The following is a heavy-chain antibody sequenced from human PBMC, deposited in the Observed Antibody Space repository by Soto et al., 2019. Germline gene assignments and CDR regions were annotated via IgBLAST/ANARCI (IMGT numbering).Heavy chain of an antibody. V-gene: IGHV3-48*02. CDR3: ARDEEYYDSSGHDY. J-gene: IGHJ4*02. Sequence: PGGSLRLSCAASGFTFSSYIMNWVRQAPGKGLEWVSYISSSSSTIYYADSVKGRFTISRDNAKNSLYLQMNSLRDEDTAVYYCARDEEYYDSSGHDYWGQGTLVTVSS. D-gene: IGHD3-22*01. CDR1: GFTFSSYI. CDR2: ISSSSSTI.